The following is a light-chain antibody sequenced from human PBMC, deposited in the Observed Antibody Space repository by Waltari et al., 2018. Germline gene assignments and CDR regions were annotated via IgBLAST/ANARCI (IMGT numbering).Light chain of an antibody. J-gene: IGLJ3*02. Sequence: SYELTQPPSVSVSPGQTASITCSGDKLGDKYACWYQQKPGQSPVLVIYQDSKRPSGIPERFSGSNSGNTATLTIGGTQAMDEADYHCQAWDSSTAVFGGGTKLTVL. CDR1: KLGDKY. CDR3: QAWDSSTAV. CDR2: QDS. V-gene: IGLV3-1*01.